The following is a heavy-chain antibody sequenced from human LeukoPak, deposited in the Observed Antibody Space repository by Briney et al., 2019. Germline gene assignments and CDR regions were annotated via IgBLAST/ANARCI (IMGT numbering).Heavy chain of an antibody. CDR2: INWNGDGT. D-gene: IGHD2-8*01. CDR3: ARVPVMDFYYYSYMDV. J-gene: IGHJ6*03. V-gene: IGHV3-20*04. Sequence: PGGSLRLSCAASGFTFSSYWMSWVRQAPGKGLEWVSSINWNGDGTGYAQSVKGRFTISRDNAKNSLYLQMNSLRAEDTALYYCARVPVMDFYYYSYMDVWGKGTTVTVSS. CDR1: GFTFSSYW.